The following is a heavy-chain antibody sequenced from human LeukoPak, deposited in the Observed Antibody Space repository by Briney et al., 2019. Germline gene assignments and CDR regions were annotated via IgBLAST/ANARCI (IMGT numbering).Heavy chain of an antibody. Sequence: QTGGPLRLSCAASGFPLRSYAMSWVRQAPGKGLEWVSAISGSGGSTYYADSVKGRFTISRDNSKNTLYLQMNSLRVEDTAAYYCAKDGGMYSSGWYRGAFFDYWGQGTLVAVSS. D-gene: IGHD6-19*01. V-gene: IGHV3-23*01. J-gene: IGHJ4*02. CDR2: ISGSGGST. CDR3: AKDGGMYSSGWYRGAFFDY. CDR1: GFPLRSYA.